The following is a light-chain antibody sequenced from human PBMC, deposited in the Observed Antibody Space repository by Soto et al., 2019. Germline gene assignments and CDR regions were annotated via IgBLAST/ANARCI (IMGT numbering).Light chain of an antibody. CDR3: QEYSSFSYT. CDR1: HSIAGL. J-gene: IGKJ2*01. V-gene: IGKV1-5*01. Sequence: DIQMTQSPSTLSASVGDRVTITCRASHSIAGLLAWYQQKPGKAPKVMIYDTSNLESGVPSRFSGSGSGTDFTLTSSSLHPEDFATYFCQEYSSFSYTFGQGTRLEI. CDR2: DTS.